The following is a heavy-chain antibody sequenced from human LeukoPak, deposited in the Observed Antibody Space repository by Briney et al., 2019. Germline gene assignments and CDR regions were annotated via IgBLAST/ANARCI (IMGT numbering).Heavy chain of an antibody. CDR1: GFTFGDYA. Sequence: GGSLRLSCTASGFTFGDYAMSWFRQAPGKGLEWVGFIRSKAYGGTTEYAASVKGRFTISRDDSKSIAYLQMNSLKTEDTAVYYCTRRLYSNDYDSSGYYDYWGQGTLVTVSS. D-gene: IGHD3-22*01. CDR3: TRRLYSNDYDSSGYYDY. J-gene: IGHJ4*02. V-gene: IGHV3-49*03. CDR2: IRSKAYGGTT.